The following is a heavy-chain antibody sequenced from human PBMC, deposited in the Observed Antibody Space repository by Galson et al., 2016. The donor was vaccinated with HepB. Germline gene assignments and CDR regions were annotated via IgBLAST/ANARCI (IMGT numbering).Heavy chain of an antibody. CDR2: ISGNGGST. J-gene: IGHJ6*02. Sequence: SLRLSCAASEFTFSSYVMSWVRQAPGKGLEWVSTISGNGGSTYYADAVKGRFTISRDNSKNTLYLQMNSLRAEDTAVYYCAKEGTIFGAVLYGMDVWGQGTTVTVSS. V-gene: IGHV3-23*01. CDR3: AKEGTIFGAVLYGMDV. CDR1: EFTFSSYV. D-gene: IGHD3-3*01.